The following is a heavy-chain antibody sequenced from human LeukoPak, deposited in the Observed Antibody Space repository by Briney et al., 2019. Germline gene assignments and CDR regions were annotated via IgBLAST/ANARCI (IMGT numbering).Heavy chain of an antibody. CDR3: ARHRRYNWNYFDY. D-gene: IGHD1-20*01. CDR2: IIPIFGTA. J-gene: IGHJ4*02. Sequence: ASVTVSCKASGGTFSSYAISWVRQAPGQGPERMGGIIPIFGTANYAQKFQGRVTITTDESTSTAYMELSSLRSEDTAVYYCARHRRYNWNYFDYWGQGTLVTVSS. V-gene: IGHV1-69*05. CDR1: GGTFSSYA.